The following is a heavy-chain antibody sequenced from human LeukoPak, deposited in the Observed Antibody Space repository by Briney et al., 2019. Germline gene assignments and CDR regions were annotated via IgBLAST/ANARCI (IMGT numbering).Heavy chain of an antibody. CDR3: GKALAGLDDYYYYYMDV. CDR2: IYYSGST. Sequence: PSETLSLTCTVSGGSISSGDYYWSWIRQPPGKGLEWIGYIYYSGSTYYNPSLKSRVTISVDTSKNQFSLKLSSVTAADTGVYYLGKALAGLDDYYYYYMDVWGKGTTVTVSS. D-gene: IGHD5-24*01. CDR1: GGSISSGDYY. J-gene: IGHJ6*03. V-gene: IGHV4-30-4*08.